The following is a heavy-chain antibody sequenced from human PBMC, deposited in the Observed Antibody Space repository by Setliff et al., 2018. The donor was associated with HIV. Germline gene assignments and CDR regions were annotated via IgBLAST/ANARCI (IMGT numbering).Heavy chain of an antibody. CDR1: GDSVSSASYY. CDR3: ASEAWTSYRSSSGYYYYYMDV. J-gene: IGHJ6*03. CDR2: IYYSGTT. D-gene: IGHD6-6*01. Sequence: SETLSLPCTVSGDSVSSASYYWSWIRQPPGKGLEWIGYIYYSGTTKYNPSLKSRVTISVDTSKNQFSLKLSSVTAADTDVYYCASEAWTSYRSSSGYYYYYMDVWGKGTTVTVS. V-gene: IGHV4-61*01.